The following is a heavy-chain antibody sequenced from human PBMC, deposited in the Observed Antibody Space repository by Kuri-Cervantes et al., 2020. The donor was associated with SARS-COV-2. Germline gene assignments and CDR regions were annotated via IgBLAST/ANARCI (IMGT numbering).Heavy chain of an antibody. CDR2: IIPIFGTA. V-gene: IGHV1-69*05. CDR1: GGTFSSYA. CDR3: ARARTNPGSGSYYNLGIGRWSDP. Sequence: SVKVSCKASGGTFSSYAISWVRQAPGQGLEWMGGIIPIFGTANYAQKFQGRVTITTDESTSTAYMELSSLRSEDTAVYYCARARTNPGSGSYYNLGIGRWSDPWGQGTLVTVSS. D-gene: IGHD3-10*01. J-gene: IGHJ5*02.